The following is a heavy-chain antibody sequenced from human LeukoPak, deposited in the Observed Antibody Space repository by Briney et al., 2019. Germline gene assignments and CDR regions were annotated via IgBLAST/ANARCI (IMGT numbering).Heavy chain of an antibody. CDR2: VSGNGGTT. J-gene: IGHJ5*02. CDR3: PKAHYNWFDP. CDR1: GCTFSSYA. Sequence: GGSLRLSCAASGCTFSSYAMSWVRQAPGQGLEWVSSVSGNGGTTYYADSVKGRFTISRDNSSNTLFLQINSLRAEDTGVYHCPKAHYNWFDPWGQGTLVTVSS. V-gene: IGHV3-23*01.